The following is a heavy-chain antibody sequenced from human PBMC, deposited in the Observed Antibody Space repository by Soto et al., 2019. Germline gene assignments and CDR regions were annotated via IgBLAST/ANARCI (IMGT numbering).Heavy chain of an antibody. D-gene: IGHD1-7*01. CDR3: ARSLAGTYGAFDL. CDR2: ISGDGSST. CDR1: EFTFRSYW. J-gene: IGHJ3*01. V-gene: IGHV3-74*01. Sequence: EVQLVDSGGGLVQPGGSLRLSCAASEFTFRSYWMHWVRQSPGKGQVWVSRISGDGSSTTYADSVRGRFTISRDNAKNTVYLQMDSLRAEDTAVYYCARSLAGTYGAFDLWGQGTMVTVAS.